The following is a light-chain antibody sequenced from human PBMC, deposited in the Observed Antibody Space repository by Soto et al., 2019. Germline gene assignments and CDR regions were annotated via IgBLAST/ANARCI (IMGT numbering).Light chain of an antibody. CDR3: MQALQSPVT. V-gene: IGKV2-28*01. Sequence: DIVMTQSPLSLPDTPGEPASISCRSSQSLLHSNGYNYLDWYLQKPGQSPQLLIYLNSHRASGVPDRFSGSGSGTDFTLKISRVEAEDVGVYYCMQALQSPVTFGPGTKVEIK. CDR1: QSLLHSNGYNY. CDR2: LNS. J-gene: IGKJ3*01.